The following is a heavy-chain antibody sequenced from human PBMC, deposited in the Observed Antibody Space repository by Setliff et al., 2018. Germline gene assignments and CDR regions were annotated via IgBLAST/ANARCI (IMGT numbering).Heavy chain of an antibody. CDR3: VRGLSDRVNWFAFDY. J-gene: IGHJ4*02. Sequence: GGTLRLTCAASGFTFSTDRMHWFRQAPGEWLVWVSRSYTDGSITSYAASVKGRFTISRDNAKNSVGLQMSGLRPEDTAIYFCVRGLSDRVNWFAFDYWGQGTQVTVSS. CDR1: GFTFSTDR. CDR2: SYTDGSIT. D-gene: IGHD1-1*01. V-gene: IGHV3-74*01.